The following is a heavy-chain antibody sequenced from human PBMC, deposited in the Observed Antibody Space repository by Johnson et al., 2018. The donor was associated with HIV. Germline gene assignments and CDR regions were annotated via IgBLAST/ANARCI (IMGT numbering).Heavy chain of an antibody. V-gene: IGHV3-20*04. J-gene: IGHJ3*02. Sequence: VQLVESGGGVVRPGGSLRLSCAASGFIFDDYGMSWVRQAPGKGLEWVSGINWNGGSTGYAEPVKGRFTLSRENAKNSLYLQMNSLRAGDTAVYYCARESPGYAFDIWGQGTMVTVSS. D-gene: IGHD1-1*01. CDR3: ARESPGYAFDI. CDR1: GFIFDDYG. CDR2: INWNGGST.